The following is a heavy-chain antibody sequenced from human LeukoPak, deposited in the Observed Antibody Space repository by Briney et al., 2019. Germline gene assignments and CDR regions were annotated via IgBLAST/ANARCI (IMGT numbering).Heavy chain of an antibody. J-gene: IGHJ4*02. CDR1: GGSISSYY. V-gene: IGHV4-59*01. Sequence: SETLSLTCTVSGGSISSYYWSWIRQPPGKGLEWIGYIYYSGSTNYNPSLKSRVTISVDTSKNQFSLKLSSVTAADTAVYYCAREPGIAALDYWGQGTLVTASS. D-gene: IGHD6-13*01. CDR2: IYYSGST. CDR3: AREPGIAALDY.